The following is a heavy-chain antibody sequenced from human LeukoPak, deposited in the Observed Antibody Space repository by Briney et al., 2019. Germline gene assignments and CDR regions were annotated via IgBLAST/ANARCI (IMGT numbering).Heavy chain of an antibody. D-gene: IGHD5-12*01. CDR3: ARHQSDSGYDKSRGHFDY. Sequence: SETLSLTCTVSGGSISSRSYYWAWIRQPPGKGLEWIGNVHSSGSIYYSPSLMSRVTISVDTSNRFSLRLNSVTSADTAVYYCARHQSDSGYDKSRGHFDYWGQGTLVTVSS. V-gene: IGHV4-39*01. CDR1: GGSISSRSYY. CDR2: VHSSGSI. J-gene: IGHJ4*02.